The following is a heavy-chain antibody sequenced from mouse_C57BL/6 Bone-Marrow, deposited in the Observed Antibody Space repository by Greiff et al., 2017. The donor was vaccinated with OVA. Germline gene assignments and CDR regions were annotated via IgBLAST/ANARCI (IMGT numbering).Heavy chain of an antibody. CDR2: IYPRSGNT. V-gene: IGHV1-81*01. Sequence: VMLVESVAELARPGASVKLSCKASGYTFTSYGISWVKQRTGQGLEWIGEIYPRSGNTYYNEKFKGKATLTADKSSSTAYMELRSLTSEDSAVYFCARRGSSYGYWGQGTTLTVSS. CDR3: ARRGSSYGY. D-gene: IGHD1-1*01. CDR1: GYTFTSYG. J-gene: IGHJ2*01.